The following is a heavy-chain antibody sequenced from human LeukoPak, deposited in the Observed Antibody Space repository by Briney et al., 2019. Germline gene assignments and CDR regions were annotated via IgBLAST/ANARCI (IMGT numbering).Heavy chain of an antibody. CDR1: GGSISSSSYY. Sequence: SETLSLTCTVSGGSISSSSYYWGWIRQPPGKGLEWIGSIYYSGSTYYNPSLKSRVTISVDTSKNQFSLKLSSVTAADTAVYYCARVGSGSYPLSPYNWFDPWGQGTLVTVSS. V-gene: IGHV4-39*07. CDR2: IYYSGST. J-gene: IGHJ5*02. D-gene: IGHD1-26*01. CDR3: ARVGSGSYPLSPYNWFDP.